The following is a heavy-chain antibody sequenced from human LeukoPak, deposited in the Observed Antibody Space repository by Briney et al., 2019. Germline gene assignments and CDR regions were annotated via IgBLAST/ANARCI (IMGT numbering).Heavy chain of an antibody. J-gene: IGHJ4*02. CDR1: GGSFSGYY. V-gene: IGHV4-34*01. CDR3: ARRKPDIVVVPAARSGYYFDY. D-gene: IGHD2-2*01. CDR2: INHSGST. Sequence: PSETLSLTCAVYGGSFSGYYWSWIRQPPGKGLEWIGEINHSGSTNYNPSLKSRVTISVDTSKNQFSLKLSSVTAADTAVYYCARRKPDIVVVPAARSGYYFDYWGQGTLVTVSS.